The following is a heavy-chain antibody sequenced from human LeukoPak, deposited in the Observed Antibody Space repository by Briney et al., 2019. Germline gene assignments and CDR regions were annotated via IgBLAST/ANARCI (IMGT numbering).Heavy chain of an antibody. J-gene: IGHJ5*02. CDR3: AMSLYCSGWYTRECEGVGLLDP. Sequence: GRSLRLSCAASGFTFSSYAMHWVRQAPGKGLEWVAVISYDGSNKYYADPVKGRFTISRDNSKNTLYLQMNSLRAEDTAVYYCAMSLYCSGWYTRECEGVGLLDPWGQGTLVTVSS. V-gene: IGHV3-30-3*01. CDR1: GFTFSSYA. CDR2: ISYDGSNK. D-gene: IGHD6-19*01.